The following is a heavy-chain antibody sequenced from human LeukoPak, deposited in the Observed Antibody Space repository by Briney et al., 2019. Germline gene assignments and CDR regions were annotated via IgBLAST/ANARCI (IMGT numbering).Heavy chain of an antibody. D-gene: IGHD2-15*01. V-gene: IGHV3-53*01. Sequence: GGSLRLSCAASGFTVSSNYMSWVRQAPGKGLEWVSVIYSGGSTYYADSVKGRFTISRDNSKNTLYLQMNSLRAEDTAVYYCARAQSAPGDSSLSWWQLDPQYYYYGMDVWGQGTTATVSS. J-gene: IGHJ6*02. CDR3: ARAQSAPGDSSLSWWQLDPQYYYYGMDV. CDR2: IYSGGST. CDR1: GFTVSSNY.